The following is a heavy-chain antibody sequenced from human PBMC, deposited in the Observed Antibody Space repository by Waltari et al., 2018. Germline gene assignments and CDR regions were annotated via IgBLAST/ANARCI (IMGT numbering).Heavy chain of an antibody. Sequence: QLQLQESGPGLVKPSETLSLTCTVSGGSLSSSSYYWGWIRQPPGKGLEWIGSIYYSGSTYYNPSLKSRVTISVDTSKNQFSLKLSSVTAADTAVYYCASIPVYGDYWYYFDYWGQGTLVTVSS. CDR1: GGSLSSSSYY. D-gene: IGHD4-17*01. J-gene: IGHJ4*02. CDR2: IYYSGST. V-gene: IGHV4-39*07. CDR3: ASIPVYGDYWYYFDY.